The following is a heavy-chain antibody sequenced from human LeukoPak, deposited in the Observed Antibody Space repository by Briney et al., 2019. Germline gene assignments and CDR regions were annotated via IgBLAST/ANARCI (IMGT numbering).Heavy chain of an antibody. CDR3: ARHATYYDFWSGYWGAFDI. V-gene: IGHV4-39*01. D-gene: IGHD3-3*01. CDR2: IYYSGST. J-gene: IGHJ3*02. Sequence: NPSETLSLTCTVSGGSISSSSYYWGWIRQPPGKGLEWIGSIYYSGSTYYNPSLKSRVTISVDTSKNQFSLKLSSVTAADTAVYYCARHATYYDFWSGYWGAFDIWGQGTMVTVSS. CDR1: GGSISSSSYY.